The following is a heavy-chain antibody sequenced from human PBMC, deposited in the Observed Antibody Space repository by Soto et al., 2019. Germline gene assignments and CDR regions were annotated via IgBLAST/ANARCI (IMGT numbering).Heavy chain of an antibody. CDR3: AREGNLVLMAQYNWFDP. CDR2: IWYDGSNK. CDR1: GFTFSSFG. Sequence: GGSLRLSCAASGFTFSSFGMHWVRQAPGKGLEWVAVIWYDGSNKYYADSVKGRFTISRDNSKNTLYLQMNSLRAEDTAVYYCAREGNLVLMAQYNWFDPWGQGTLVTVSS. V-gene: IGHV3-33*01. D-gene: IGHD2-8*01. J-gene: IGHJ5*02.